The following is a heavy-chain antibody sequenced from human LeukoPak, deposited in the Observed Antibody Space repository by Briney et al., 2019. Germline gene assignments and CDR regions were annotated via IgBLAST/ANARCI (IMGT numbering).Heavy chain of an antibody. Sequence: GGSLRLSCAASGFTFSSYAMSWVRQAPGKGLEWVSAISGSGGSTYYADSVKGRFTISRDNSKNTLYLQMNSLRAEDTAVYYCAKGPQYYDFWSGYYSSLDYWGQGTLVTVSS. V-gene: IGHV3-23*01. CDR3: AKGPQYYDFWSGYYSSLDY. CDR2: ISGSGGST. CDR1: GFTFSSYA. J-gene: IGHJ4*02. D-gene: IGHD3-3*01.